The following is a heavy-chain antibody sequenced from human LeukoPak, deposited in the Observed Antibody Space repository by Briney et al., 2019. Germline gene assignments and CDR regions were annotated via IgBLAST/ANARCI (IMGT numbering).Heavy chain of an antibody. Sequence: GGSLRLSCAASGFTFSSYGMHWVRQAPGKGLEWVAVISYDGSNKYYADSVKGRFTISRDNSKNTLYLQMNSLRAEDTAVYYCAKHEADGYNSWFDPWGQGTLVTVSS. CDR1: GFTFSSYG. J-gene: IGHJ5*02. CDR2: ISYDGSNK. CDR3: AKHEADGYNSWFDP. V-gene: IGHV3-30*18. D-gene: IGHD5-24*01.